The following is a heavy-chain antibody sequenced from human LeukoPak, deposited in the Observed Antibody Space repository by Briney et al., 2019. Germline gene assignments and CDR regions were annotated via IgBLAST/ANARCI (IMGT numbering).Heavy chain of an antibody. CDR2: IYTSGST. Sequence: SETLSLTCTVSGGSISSGSYYWSWIRQPAGKGLEWIGRIYTSGSTNYNPSLKSRVTISVDTSKNQFSLKLSSVTAADTAVYYCARDFLHYDFWNGYLSWGQGTLVTVSS. J-gene: IGHJ4*02. D-gene: IGHD3-3*01. CDR1: GGSISSGSYY. CDR3: ARDFLHYDFWNGYLS. V-gene: IGHV4-61*02.